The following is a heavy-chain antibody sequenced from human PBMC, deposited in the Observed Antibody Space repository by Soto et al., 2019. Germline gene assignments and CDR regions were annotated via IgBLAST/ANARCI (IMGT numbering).Heavy chain of an antibody. Sequence: SETLSLTCAVGGGSISSGGYSWSWIRQPTGKGLEWIGYMYHSGSTYYNPSLKSRVTISIDRSKNQFSLKLSSVTAAYTAVYYCPIVTDYWGQGTLVTAS. CDR1: GGSISSGGYS. J-gene: IGHJ4*02. CDR3: PIVTDY. V-gene: IGHV4-30-2*01. CDR2: MYHSGST.